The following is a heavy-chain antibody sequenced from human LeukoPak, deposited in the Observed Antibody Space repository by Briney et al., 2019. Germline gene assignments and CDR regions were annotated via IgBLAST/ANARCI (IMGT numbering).Heavy chain of an antibody. CDR3: ARGMGYSYGHPQGAFDI. V-gene: IGHV1-18*01. D-gene: IGHD5-18*01. J-gene: IGHJ3*02. CDR1: GYSFTSYG. Sequence: ASVKVSCKASGYSFTSYGFNWVRQAPGQGLEWVGWMSAYNGKTNYAHSLQGRVTVTADTSTSTAYMELRSLRSEDTAVYYCARGMGYSYGHPQGAFDIWGQGTMVTVSS. CDR2: MSAYNGKT.